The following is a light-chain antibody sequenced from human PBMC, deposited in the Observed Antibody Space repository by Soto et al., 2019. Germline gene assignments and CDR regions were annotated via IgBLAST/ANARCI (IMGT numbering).Light chain of an antibody. Sequence: EIVLTQSPATLSLSPGDRATLSCRASESLGKTLAWYQQKPGQAPRLLIYDVFKRVTGIPARFSGSGSGTDFTLTISSLEPEDFAVYYCQQRNTWPRTFGGGTKVEIK. J-gene: IGKJ4*01. CDR3: QQRNTWPRT. V-gene: IGKV3-11*01. CDR1: ESLGKT. CDR2: DVF.